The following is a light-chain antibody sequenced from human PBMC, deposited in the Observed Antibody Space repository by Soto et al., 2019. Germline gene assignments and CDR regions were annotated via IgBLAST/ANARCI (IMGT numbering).Light chain of an antibody. Sequence: QSALTQPASVSGSPGQSITISCTGSSSDVVYAYVSWYQQHPGKAPKLIIYGVSRRPSGVSDRFSGLKSDKTASLIISGLQPEDEADYYCVSYTDRTALVFGGGTKLTVL. J-gene: IGLJ2*01. V-gene: IGLV2-14*03. CDR1: SSDVVYAY. CDR2: GVS. CDR3: VSYTDRTALV.